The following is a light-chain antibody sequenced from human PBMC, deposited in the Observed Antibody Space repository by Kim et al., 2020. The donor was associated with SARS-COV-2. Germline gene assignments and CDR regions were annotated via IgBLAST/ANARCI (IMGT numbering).Light chain of an antibody. CDR3: QQAYDFPLT. J-gene: IGKJ4*01. CDR1: QGIGAW. CDR2: AAS. Sequence: DIQMTQSPSSVSASVGDKVTITCRASQGIGAWLAWYQQKPGKAPKLLIYAASTVQSGVPSRFSGRGSRTDFTLTISSLQAEDSATYYCQQAYDFPLTFGGGTKLEIK. V-gene: IGKV1-12*01.